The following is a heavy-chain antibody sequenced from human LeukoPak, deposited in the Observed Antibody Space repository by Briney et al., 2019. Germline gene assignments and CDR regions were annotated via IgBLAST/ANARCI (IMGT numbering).Heavy chain of an antibody. CDR2: MNPNSGGT. CDR1: VYSFTGYY. Sequence: GASVTVSSMSSVYSFTGYYMHWVRQAPSQGLEWVGFMNPNSGGTNYAQKFQGRVTMTRDTSIGTAYMQLSRLRSDDTAVYYCAREGGKYYDSNGYLNWFDPWGQGTLVTVSS. V-gene: IGHV1-2*02. J-gene: IGHJ5*02. CDR3: AREGGKYYDSNGYLNWFDP. D-gene: IGHD3-22*01.